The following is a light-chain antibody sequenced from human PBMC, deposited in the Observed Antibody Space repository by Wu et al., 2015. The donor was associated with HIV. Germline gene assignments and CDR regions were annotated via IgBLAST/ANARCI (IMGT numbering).Light chain of an antibody. V-gene: IGKV3-11*01. CDR1: QTVGDMS. CDR2: DVS. CDR3: QQGSNWPLT. Sequence: EIVLTQSPGTLSVSPGESVSLSCRASQTVGDMSVAWYQQKPGQALRLLIHDVSSRATGIPARFSGSGSGTDFTLTINSLEPEDFAVYYCQQGSNWPLTFGQGTRLEIK. J-gene: IGKJ5*01.